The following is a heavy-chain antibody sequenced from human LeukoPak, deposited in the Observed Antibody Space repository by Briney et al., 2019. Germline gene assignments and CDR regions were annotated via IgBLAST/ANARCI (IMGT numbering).Heavy chain of an antibody. J-gene: IGHJ4*02. Sequence: SVKVSCKASGGTFSSYTISWVRQAPGQGLEWMGRIIPILGIANYAQKFQGRVTITADKSTSTAYMELSSLRSEDTAVYYCARESSLSQGVPFDHWGQGTLVTVSS. V-gene: IGHV1-69*04. CDR2: IIPILGIA. CDR3: ARESSLSQGVPFDH. CDR1: GGTFSSYT. D-gene: IGHD2-2*01.